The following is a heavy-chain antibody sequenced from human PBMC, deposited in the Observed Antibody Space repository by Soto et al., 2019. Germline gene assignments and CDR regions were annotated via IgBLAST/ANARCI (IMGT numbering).Heavy chain of an antibody. V-gene: IGHV1-2*02. CDR3: ARTYSSSVWFDP. CDR1: GYTFTGYY. Sequence: ASVKVSCKASGYTFTGYYMHWVRQAPGQGLEWMGWINPNSGGTSYAQKFQGRVTMSVDTSKNQFSLKLSSVTAADTAVYYCARTYSSSVWFDPWGQGTLVTVSS. J-gene: IGHJ5*02. D-gene: IGHD6-6*01. CDR2: INPNSGGT.